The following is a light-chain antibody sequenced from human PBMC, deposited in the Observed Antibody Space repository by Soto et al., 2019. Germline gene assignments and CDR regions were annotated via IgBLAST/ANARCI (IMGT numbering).Light chain of an antibody. CDR1: RSDIGDSNF. CDR3: ASFRSGTIIV. CDR2: EVN. J-gene: IGLJ1*01. Sequence: QSVLTQPASVSGSPGQSVTISCTGPRSDIGDSNFISWYQHSPGKAPRLLIYEVNNRPSGVSKRFSGSKAGNTASLTISGLLDDDEADYFCASFRSGTIIVCGSGTKVTVL. V-gene: IGLV2-14*01.